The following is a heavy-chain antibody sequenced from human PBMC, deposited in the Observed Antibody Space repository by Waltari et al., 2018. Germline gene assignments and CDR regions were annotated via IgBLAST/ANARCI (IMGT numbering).Heavy chain of an antibody. CDR3: ATYIGASIGTAAFDV. J-gene: IGHJ3*01. CDR2: ISYTGAT. Sequence: GWIRQAPGQGLEWVGTISYTGATYNSPSLTSRVTMSRDTSKNQLSLKLGSVTAADTAVYYCATYIGASIGTAAFDVWGRGTMVIVSS. D-gene: IGHD5-12*01. V-gene: IGHV4-39*01.